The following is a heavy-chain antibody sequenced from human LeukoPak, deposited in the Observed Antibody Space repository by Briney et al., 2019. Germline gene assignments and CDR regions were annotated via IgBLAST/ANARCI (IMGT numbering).Heavy chain of an antibody. CDR1: GFTFTNYW. V-gene: IGHV3-7*01. CDR3: ARLREIPVFGVVTKSTSYFDY. D-gene: IGHD3-3*01. Sequence: PGGSLRLSCAASGFTFTNYWMSWVRQAPGKGLELVANIKQERSEKYYVDSVKGRFTISRDNAKNSLYLQMTSLRAEDTAVYYCARLREIPVFGVVTKSTSYFDYWGQGTLVTVSS. CDR2: IKQERSEK. J-gene: IGHJ4*02.